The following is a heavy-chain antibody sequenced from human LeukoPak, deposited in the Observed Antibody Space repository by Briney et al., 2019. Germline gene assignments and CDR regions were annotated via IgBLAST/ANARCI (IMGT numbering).Heavy chain of an antibody. D-gene: IGHD3-22*01. Sequence: ASVKVSCKASGYTFTGYYMHWVRQAPGQGLEWMGIINPSGGSTSYAQKFQGRVTMTRDTSTSTVYMELSSLRSEDTAVYYCAREREYYDSSGYYPLGYWGQGTLVTVSS. CDR2: INPSGGST. CDR1: GYTFTGYY. J-gene: IGHJ4*02. V-gene: IGHV1-46*01. CDR3: AREREYYDSSGYYPLGY.